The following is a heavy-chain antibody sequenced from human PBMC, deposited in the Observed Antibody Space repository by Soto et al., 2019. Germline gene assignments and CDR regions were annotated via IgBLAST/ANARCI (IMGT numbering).Heavy chain of an antibody. CDR1: GYTFTTYA. J-gene: IGHJ4*02. D-gene: IGHD6-19*01. CDR3: ARDRGTSGWVPGF. CDR2: INAGSGNT. V-gene: IGHV1-3*01. Sequence: ASVKVSCKASGYTFTTYAMHWVRQAPGQRLEWMGWINAGSGNTKYSQNFQGRVTISRDTSASTAYMELSSLRSEDTAVYYCARDRGTSGWVPGFWGLGIRVTVAS.